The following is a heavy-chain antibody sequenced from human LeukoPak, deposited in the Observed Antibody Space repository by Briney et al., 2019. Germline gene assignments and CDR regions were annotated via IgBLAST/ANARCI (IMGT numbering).Heavy chain of an antibody. CDR3: ARGTDYYDSSGYYPGYYYYYMDV. Sequence: SETLSLTCTVSGGSISSYYWSWIRQPAGKGLEWIGRIYTSGSTNYNPSLKSRVTMSVDTSKNQFSLKLSSVTAADTAVYYCARGTDYYDSSGYYPGYYYYYMDVWGKGTTVTISS. CDR2: IYTSGST. V-gene: IGHV4-4*07. J-gene: IGHJ6*03. CDR1: GGSISSYY. D-gene: IGHD3-22*01.